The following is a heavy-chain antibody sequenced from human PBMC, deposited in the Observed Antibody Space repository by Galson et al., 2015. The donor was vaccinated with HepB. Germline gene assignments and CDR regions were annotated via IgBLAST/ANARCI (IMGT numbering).Heavy chain of an antibody. CDR2: MSGDENIK. V-gene: IGHV3-30*03. D-gene: IGHD6-13*01. CDR3: ARDPVAADPDYFDS. CDR1: GFTFRDYI. J-gene: IGHJ4*02. Sequence: SLRLSCAASGFTFRDYIIHWVRQAPGKGLEWVAVMSGDENIKLYTDSVKGRFAISRDNSKNTLYLQMDSLRPADTAVYYCARDPVAADPDYFDSWGQGTLVTVSS.